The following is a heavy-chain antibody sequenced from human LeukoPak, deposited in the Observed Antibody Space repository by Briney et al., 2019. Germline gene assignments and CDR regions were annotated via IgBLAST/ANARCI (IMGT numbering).Heavy chain of an antibody. CDR2: IYYSGSS. J-gene: IGHJ1*01. D-gene: IGHD3-10*02. Sequence: PSETLSLTCTVSGGSITSYYWSWIRQYPGKGLEWIGYIYYSGSSKYNPSLESRVTISVDTSKSQFSLKLSSVTAADTALYFCARASSYVGDFQYWGESTLVTVS. V-gene: IGHV4-59*01. CDR3: ARASSYVGDFQY. CDR1: GGSITSYY.